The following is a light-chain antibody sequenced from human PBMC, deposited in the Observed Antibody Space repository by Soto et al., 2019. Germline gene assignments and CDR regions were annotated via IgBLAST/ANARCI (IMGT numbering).Light chain of an antibody. CDR2: EVN. J-gene: IGLJ1*01. CDR3: TSHAGTINFPYI. CDR1: SSDVGAYNY. V-gene: IGLV2-8*01. Sequence: QSALTQPPSVSGSPGQSVTISCTGTSSDVGAYNYVSWYQHHPGKAPKLLVYEVNKRPSGVPDRFSGSKSGNTASLTVSGLQAEDEADYYCTSHAGTINFPYIFGTGTKLTVL.